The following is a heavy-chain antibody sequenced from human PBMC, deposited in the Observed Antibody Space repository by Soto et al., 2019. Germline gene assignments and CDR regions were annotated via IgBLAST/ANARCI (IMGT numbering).Heavy chain of an antibody. CDR2: ICYTGTT. CDR3: ARTWGFTSPAEYCEY. V-gene: IGHV4-39*01. Sequence: PSETLSLTCAVSGGSISSSNYFWGWIRQPPGKGLEWIGSICYTGTTYSKPSLKSRVTISVDTSKNQFSLKLISVTAADTAVYYCARTWGFTSPAEYCEYWGQGTPVTVSS. D-gene: IGHD2-2*01. CDR1: GGSISSSNYF. J-gene: IGHJ4*02.